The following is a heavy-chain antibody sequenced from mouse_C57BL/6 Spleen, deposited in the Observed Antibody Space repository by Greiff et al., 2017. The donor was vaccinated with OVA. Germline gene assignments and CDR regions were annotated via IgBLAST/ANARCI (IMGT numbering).Heavy chain of an antibody. J-gene: IGHJ4*01. CDR1: GFTFSDYY. V-gene: IGHV5-12*01. CDR2: ISNGGGST. CDR3: ARQNGDGYYFYAMDY. Sequence: EVQGVESGGGLVQPGGSLKLSCAASGFTFSDYYMYWVRQTPEKRLEWVAYISNGGGSTYYPDTVKGRFTISRDNAKNTLYLQMSRLKSEDTAMYYCARQNGDGYYFYAMDYWGQGTSVTVSS. D-gene: IGHD2-3*01.